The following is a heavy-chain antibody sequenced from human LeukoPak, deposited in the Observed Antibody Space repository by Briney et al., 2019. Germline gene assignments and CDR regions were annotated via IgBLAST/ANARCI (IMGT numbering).Heavy chain of an antibody. CDR2: INPNSGDT. Sequence: ASVTVSCTASGYTFTGYHMHWVRQAPGQGLEWMGRINPNSGDTNYAQKFQGRVTMTRDTSISTAYMELSRLRSDDTAVYYCARDYCSSTSCLFDYWGQGTLVTVSS. D-gene: IGHD2-2*01. J-gene: IGHJ4*02. CDR1: GYTFTGYH. V-gene: IGHV1-2*06. CDR3: ARDYCSSTSCLFDY.